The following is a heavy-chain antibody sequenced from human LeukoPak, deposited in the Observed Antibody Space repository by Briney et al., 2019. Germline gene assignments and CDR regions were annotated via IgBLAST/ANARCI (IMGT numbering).Heavy chain of an antibody. Sequence: SETLSLTCAVYGGSFSGYYCNWIRQPPGKGLEWIGEINHSGITNYNPSLRSRVIISVDTSKNQFSLKLSSVTAADTAVYYCAYYYGTKGYWGQGTLVTVSS. J-gene: IGHJ4*02. V-gene: IGHV4-34*01. CDR1: GGSFSGYY. CDR2: INHSGIT. D-gene: IGHD1-7*01. CDR3: AYYYGTKGY.